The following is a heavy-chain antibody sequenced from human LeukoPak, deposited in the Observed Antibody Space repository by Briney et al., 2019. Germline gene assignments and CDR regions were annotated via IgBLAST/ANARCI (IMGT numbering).Heavy chain of an antibody. J-gene: IGHJ6*03. Sequence: GGSLRLSCAASGFTFDDYAMHWVRQVPGKGLEWVSLISWDGGSRDYGDSVKGRFSISRDNSQNSLYLQMNSLRPEDTAVYYCAKDLATGSVSQSMDVWGKGTTVIVSS. CDR3: AKDLATGSVSQSMDV. V-gene: IGHV3-43D*04. CDR2: ISWDGGSR. D-gene: IGHD3-10*01. CDR1: GFTFDDYA.